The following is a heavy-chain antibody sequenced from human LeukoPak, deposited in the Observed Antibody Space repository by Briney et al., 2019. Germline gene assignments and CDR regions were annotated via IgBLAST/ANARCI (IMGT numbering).Heavy chain of an antibody. CDR1: GGSISSGGYY. V-gene: IGHV4-31*03. J-gene: IGHJ4*02. Sequence: SETLSLTCTVSGGSISSGGYYWSSIRQHPGKGLGWIGYIYYSGSTYYNPSLKSRVTISVDTSKNQFSLELSSVTAADTAVYYCARDTMGGYFDYWGQGTLVTVSS. D-gene: IGHD2-15*01. CDR3: ARDTMGGYFDY. CDR2: IYYSGST.